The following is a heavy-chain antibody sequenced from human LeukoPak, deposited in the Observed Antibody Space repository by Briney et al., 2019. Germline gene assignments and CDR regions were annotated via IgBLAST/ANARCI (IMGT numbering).Heavy chain of an antibody. D-gene: IGHD2-2*01. J-gene: IGHJ5*02. V-gene: IGHV4-59*08. Sequence: PSETLSLTCTVSGGSISSYYWSWIRQPPGKGLEWLGYIYYSGSTNYNPSLKSRVTISVDTSKNQFSLKLSSVTAADTAVYYCARRYCSSTSCYAGGGWFDPWGQGTLVTVSS. CDR3: ARRYCSSTSCYAGGGWFDP. CDR1: GGSISSYY. CDR2: IYYSGST.